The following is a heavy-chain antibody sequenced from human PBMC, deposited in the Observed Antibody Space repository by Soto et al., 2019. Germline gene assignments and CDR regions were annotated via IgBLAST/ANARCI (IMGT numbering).Heavy chain of an antibody. D-gene: IGHD6-19*01. CDR2: IFSNDEK. CDR3: ARVSSGWVPTYYFDY. V-gene: IGHV2-26*01. CDR1: GFSLSNARMG. J-gene: IGHJ4*02. Sequence: QVTLKESGPVLVKPTETLTLTCTVSGFSLSNARMGVSWIRQPPGKALEWLAHIFSNDEKSYSTSLKSRLTISKDTSKSQVVLTMTNMDPVDTATYYCARVSSGWVPTYYFDYWGQGTLVTVSS.